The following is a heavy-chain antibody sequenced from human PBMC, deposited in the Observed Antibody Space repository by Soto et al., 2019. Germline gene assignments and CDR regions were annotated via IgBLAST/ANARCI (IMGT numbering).Heavy chain of an antibody. CDR2: IYYSGST. D-gene: IGHD1-26*01. J-gene: IGHJ4*02. Sequence: SETLSLTCTVSGGSISSYYWSWIRQPPGKGLEWIGYIYYSGSTNYNPSLKSRLTISVDTSKNQFSLKLSSVTAADTAVYYCARDRGTYSPPFDYWGQGTLVTVSS. CDR3: ARDRGTYSPPFDY. V-gene: IGHV4-59*12. CDR1: GGSISSYY.